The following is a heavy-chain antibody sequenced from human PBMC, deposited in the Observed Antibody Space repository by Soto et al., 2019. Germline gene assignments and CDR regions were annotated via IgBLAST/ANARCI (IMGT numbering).Heavy chain of an antibody. J-gene: IGHJ3*02. V-gene: IGHV4-34*01. D-gene: IGHD3-3*01. CDR1: GGSFSGYY. CDR3: ARGRKRITIFGVVKKTTDDAFDI. CDR2: INHSGST. Sequence: SETLSLTCAVYGGSFSGYYWIWIRQPPGKGLEWIGEINHSGSTNYNPSLKSRVTISVDTSKNQFSLKLSSVTAADTAVYYCARGRKRITIFGVVKKTTDDAFDIWGQGTMVTVSS.